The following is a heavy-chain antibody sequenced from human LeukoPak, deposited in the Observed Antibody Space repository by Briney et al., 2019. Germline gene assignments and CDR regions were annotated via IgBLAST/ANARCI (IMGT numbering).Heavy chain of an antibody. Sequence: PGGSLRLSCAASGFAFSTYAMSWVRQAPGKGLEWVSAISGSGDRTYYTDSVKGRFSISRDNSKNTLYLQMNSLRAEDTAVYYCAKERTSEGYFDYWGQRTLVNVSS. J-gene: IGHJ4*02. D-gene: IGHD2-2*01. CDR3: AKERTSEGYFDY. CDR2: ISGSGDRT. V-gene: IGHV3-23*01. CDR1: GFAFSTYA.